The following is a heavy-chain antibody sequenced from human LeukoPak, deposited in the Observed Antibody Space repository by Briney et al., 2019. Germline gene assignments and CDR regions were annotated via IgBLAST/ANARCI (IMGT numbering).Heavy chain of an antibody. Sequence: PGGSLRLSCTASGFAFGDYAVSWFRQPPGKGLEWVGFVRSRAFGETTDYAASAKGRFIISRDDSKTIAYLQMNSLKTEDTAVYYCSRGRSTTLDYWGQGTQVTVSS. CDR2: VRSRAFGETT. CDR1: GFAFGDYA. V-gene: IGHV3-49*03. J-gene: IGHJ4*02. D-gene: IGHD1-7*01. CDR3: SRGRSTTLDY.